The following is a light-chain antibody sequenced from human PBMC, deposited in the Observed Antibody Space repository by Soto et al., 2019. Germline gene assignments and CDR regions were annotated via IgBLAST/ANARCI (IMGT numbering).Light chain of an antibody. CDR2: KTS. Sequence: DIQMNQSPATLSASVGDRVTITCRPIRSVSSWLAWYQQKPGKAPSLLIYKTSDLVSGVPSRFSGRGSGAEFSLTIVSLQPDDFASYYCHQLGTFGQGTKV. J-gene: IGKJ1*01. CDR1: RSVSSW. V-gene: IGKV1-5*03. CDR3: HQLGT.